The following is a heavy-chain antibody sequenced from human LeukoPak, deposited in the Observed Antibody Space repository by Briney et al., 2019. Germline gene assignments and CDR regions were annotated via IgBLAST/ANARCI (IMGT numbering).Heavy chain of an antibody. D-gene: IGHD3-10*01. CDR3: VRDLLTMVRRVISSYYYGMDV. CDR2: IYYSGST. CDR1: GGSISSGDYY. V-gene: IGHV4-30-4*01. Sequence: PSQTLSLTCTVSGGSISSGDYYWSWIRQPPGKGLEWIGYIYYSGSTYYNPSLKSRVTISVDTSKNQFSLKLSSVTAADTAVYYRVRDLLTMVRRVISSYYYGMDVWGQGTTVTVSS. J-gene: IGHJ6*02.